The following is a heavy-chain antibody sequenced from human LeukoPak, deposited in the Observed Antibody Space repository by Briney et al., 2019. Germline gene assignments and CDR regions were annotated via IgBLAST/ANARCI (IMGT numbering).Heavy chain of an antibody. CDR3: ARDDKATAFDY. CDR2: IYSDNT. Sequence: GSLRLSCTVSGFTVSSNSMSWVRQAPGKGLEWVSFIYSDNTHYSDSVKGRFTISRDNAKNSLYLQMNSLRAEDTAVYYCARDDKATAFDYWGQGTLVTVSS. J-gene: IGHJ4*02. CDR1: GFTVSSNS. D-gene: IGHD2-21*02. V-gene: IGHV3-53*01.